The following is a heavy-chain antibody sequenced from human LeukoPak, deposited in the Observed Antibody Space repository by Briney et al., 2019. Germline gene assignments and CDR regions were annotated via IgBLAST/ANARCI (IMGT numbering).Heavy chain of an antibody. J-gene: IGHJ6*02. Sequence: PGGSLRLSCAASGFTFSSYWMSWVRQAPGKGLEWVANIKQDGNEKYYVDSVKGRFTISRDNAKNSLYLQMNSLRAEDTAVYYCARRRYYYGSGRAYGMDVWGQGTTVTVSS. CDR2: IKQDGNEK. V-gene: IGHV3-7*01. CDR1: GFTFSSYW. D-gene: IGHD3-10*01. CDR3: ARRRYYYGSGRAYGMDV.